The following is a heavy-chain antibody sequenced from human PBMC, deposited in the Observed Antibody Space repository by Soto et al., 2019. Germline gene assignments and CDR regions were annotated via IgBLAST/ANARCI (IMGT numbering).Heavy chain of an antibody. CDR1: GYSFTNYW. CDR2: IFPDDSDT. Sequence: GESLKISCKGTGYSFTNYWIAWVRQMPGKGLEWMGLIFPDDSDTRYSPSFQGQVTISADKSISTAYLQWSSLKASDTAMYYCARTAAAGKYYYGMDVWGQGTTVTVSS. V-gene: IGHV5-51*01. D-gene: IGHD6-13*01. J-gene: IGHJ6*02. CDR3: ARTAAAGKYYYGMDV.